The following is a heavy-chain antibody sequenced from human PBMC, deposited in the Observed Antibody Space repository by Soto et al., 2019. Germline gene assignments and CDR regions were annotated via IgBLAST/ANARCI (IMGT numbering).Heavy chain of an antibody. Sequence: QVQLQESGPGLVKPSQTLSLTCTVSGGSISSGGYYWSWIRQHPGKGLEWIGYIYYSGSTYYNPSLNTRVTISVDTSKNQFSLKLSSVTAADTAVYYCAMGGDYYDSSAYPQGFDYWGEGTLVTVSS. J-gene: IGHJ4*02. V-gene: IGHV4-31*03. CDR1: GGSISSGGYY. CDR2: IYYSGST. CDR3: AMGGDYYDSSAYPQGFDY. D-gene: IGHD3-22*01.